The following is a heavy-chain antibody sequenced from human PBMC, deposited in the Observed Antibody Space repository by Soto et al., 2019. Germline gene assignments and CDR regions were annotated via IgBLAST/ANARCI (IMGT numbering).Heavy chain of an antibody. CDR2: IYYSGST. V-gene: IGHV4-31*03. D-gene: IGHD3-10*01. CDR1: GGSISSGGYY. CDR3: ARDGSWFGELYWFDP. Sequence: QVQLQESGPGLVKPSQTLSLTCTVSGGSISSGGYYWSWIRQHPGKGLEGIGYIYYSGSTYYNPSLKGRVTISVDTSKNQFSLKLSSVTAADTAGYYCARDGSWFGELYWFDPWGQGTLVTVSS. J-gene: IGHJ5*02.